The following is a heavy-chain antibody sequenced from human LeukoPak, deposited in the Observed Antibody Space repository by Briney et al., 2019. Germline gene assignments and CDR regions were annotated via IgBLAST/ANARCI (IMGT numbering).Heavy chain of an antibody. Sequence: GGSLRLSCAASGFTFSNAWMSWVRQAPGKGLEWVGRIKSKTDGGTTDYAAPVKGRFTISRDDSKNTLYLQMNSLKTEDTAVYYCTTWTTATSYYDSSGEDHFDYWGQGTLVTVSS. J-gene: IGHJ4*02. V-gene: IGHV3-15*01. CDR3: TTWTTATSYYDSSGEDHFDY. CDR2: IKSKTDGGTT. D-gene: IGHD3-22*01. CDR1: GFTFSNAW.